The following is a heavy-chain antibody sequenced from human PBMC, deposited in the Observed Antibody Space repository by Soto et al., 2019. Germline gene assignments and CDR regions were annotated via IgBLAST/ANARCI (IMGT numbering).Heavy chain of an antibody. CDR2: IWYDGSNK. J-gene: IGHJ3*02. CDR1: GFTFSSYG. CDR3: TRDEGYCSGGSCYPAGEAFDI. Sequence: GGSLRLSCAASGFTFSSYGMHWVRQAPGKGLEWVAVIWYDGSNKYYADSVKGRFTISRDNSKNTLYLQMNSLRAEDTAVYYCTRDEGYCSGGSCYPAGEAFDIRGQGTTVTVSS. V-gene: IGHV3-33*01. D-gene: IGHD2-15*01.